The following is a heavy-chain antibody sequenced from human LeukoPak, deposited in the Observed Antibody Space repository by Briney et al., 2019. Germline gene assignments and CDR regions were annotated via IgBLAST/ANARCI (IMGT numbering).Heavy chain of an antibody. J-gene: IGHJ4*02. CDR1: GYTFTSYD. V-gene: IGHV1-2*02. CDR3: ARVSLTAQYLLDY. D-gene: IGHD2/OR15-2a*01. Sequence: GASVKVSCKASGYTFTSYDINWVRQATGQGLEWMGWINPNSGGTNYAQKSQGRVTMTRDTSISTAYMELSRLTSDDTAVYYCARVSLTAQYLLDYWGQGTLVTVSS. CDR2: INPNSGGT.